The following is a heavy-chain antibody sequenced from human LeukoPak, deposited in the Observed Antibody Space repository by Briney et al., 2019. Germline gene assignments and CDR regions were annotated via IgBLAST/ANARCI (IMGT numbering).Heavy chain of an antibody. V-gene: IGHV3-30*04. CDR1: GFTFSSYA. CDR3: ARGEPYSSGWYNAHDI. CDR2: ISYDGSLK. Sequence: GRSLRLSCAASGFTFSSYAMHWVRQAPGKGLEWVAVISYDGSLKFYADSVKGRFTISRDNAKNSLYLQMNSLRAEDTAVYYCARGEPYSSGWYNAHDIWGQGTMVTVSS. J-gene: IGHJ3*02. D-gene: IGHD6-19*01.